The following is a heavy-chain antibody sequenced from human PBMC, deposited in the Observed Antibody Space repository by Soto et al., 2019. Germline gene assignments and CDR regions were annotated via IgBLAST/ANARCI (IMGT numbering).Heavy chain of an antibody. V-gene: IGHV3-33*01. Sequence: GGSLRLSCAASGFTFSSYGMHWVRQAPGKGLEWVAVIWYDGSNKYYADSVKGRFTISRDNSKNTLYLQMNSLRAEDTAVYYCARGLRIYEQQLEIGPFYQNYGMDVWGQGTTVTVSS. CDR3: ARGLRIYEQQLEIGPFYQNYGMDV. J-gene: IGHJ6*02. CDR2: IWYDGSNK. CDR1: GFTFSSYG. D-gene: IGHD6-13*01.